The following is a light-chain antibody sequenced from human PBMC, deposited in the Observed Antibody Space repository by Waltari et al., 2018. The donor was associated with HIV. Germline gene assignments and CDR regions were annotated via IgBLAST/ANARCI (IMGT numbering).Light chain of an antibody. Sequence: QSALTQPPSASGFPGQSVTISCTGTSSDVGGYNYVSWYQQHPGQAPRLMIYEVNKRPSGVPDRFFASKSGNTASLTVSGLQAEDEADYYCSSYADYANTNNYVFGTGTKVTVL. CDR2: EVN. J-gene: IGLJ1*01. V-gene: IGLV2-8*01. CDR1: SSDVGGYNY. CDR3: SSYADYANTNNYV.